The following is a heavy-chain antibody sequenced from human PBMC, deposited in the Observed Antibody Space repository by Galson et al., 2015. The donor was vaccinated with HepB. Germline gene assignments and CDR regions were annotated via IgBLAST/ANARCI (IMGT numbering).Heavy chain of an antibody. CDR2: ISSDASKK. J-gene: IGHJ4*03. CDR3: AQVYSGSGSSI. V-gene: IGHV3-30-3*02. D-gene: IGHD3-10*01. CDR1: GLTFSSYA. Sequence: VSLSCAASGLTFSSYALHWVRQAPGKGLEGVAVISSDASKKYYEDSVEGRLTISRDNSENTLYLQMNSVRVEDTAVYYCAQVYSGSGSSIWGQGTLVTVSS.